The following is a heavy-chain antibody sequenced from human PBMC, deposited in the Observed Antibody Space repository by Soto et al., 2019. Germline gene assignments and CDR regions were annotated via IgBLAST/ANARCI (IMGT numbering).Heavy chain of an antibody. Sequence: SETLSLTCAVSGGSISSSNWWSWVRQPPGKGLEWIGEIYHSGSTNYNPSLKSRVTISVDKSKNQFSLKLSSVTAEDTAVYYCARQGSNEYYYYGMDVWGQGTTVTVSS. CDR1: GGSISSSNW. CDR3: ARQGSNEYYYYGMDV. CDR2: IYHSGST. D-gene: IGHD3-10*01. J-gene: IGHJ6*02. V-gene: IGHV4-4*02.